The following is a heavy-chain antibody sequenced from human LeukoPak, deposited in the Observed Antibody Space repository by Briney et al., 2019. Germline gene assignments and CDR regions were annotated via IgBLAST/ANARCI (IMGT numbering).Heavy chain of an antibody. CDR3: ARDGGIAAAGTSGIFDY. D-gene: IGHD6-13*01. Sequence: NPGGSLRLSCAASGFTFSSYSMNWVRQAPGKGLEWVSSISSSSSYIYYADSVKGRFTISRDSAKNSLYLQMNSLRAEDTALYYCARDGGIAAAGTSGIFDYWGQGTLVTVSS. V-gene: IGHV3-21*04. CDR1: GFTFSSYS. J-gene: IGHJ4*02. CDR2: ISSSSSYI.